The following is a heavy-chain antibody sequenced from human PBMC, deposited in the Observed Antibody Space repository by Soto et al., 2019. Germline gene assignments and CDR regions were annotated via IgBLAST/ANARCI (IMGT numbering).Heavy chain of an antibody. CDR1: GGSISSSSYY. V-gene: IGHV4-39*01. Sequence: QLQLQESGPGLVKPSETLSLTCTVSGGSISSSSYYWGWIRQPPGKGLEWIGSIYYSGSTYYNPSLKSRVTISVDTSKNQFSLKLSSVTAADTAVYYCARHLDGYNSYYFDYWGQGTLVTVSS. CDR3: ARHLDGYNSYYFDY. J-gene: IGHJ4*02. CDR2: IYYSGST. D-gene: IGHD5-12*01.